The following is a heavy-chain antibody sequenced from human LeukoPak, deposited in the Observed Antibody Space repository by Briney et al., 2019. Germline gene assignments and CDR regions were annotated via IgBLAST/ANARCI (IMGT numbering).Heavy chain of an antibody. J-gene: IGHJ5*02. V-gene: IGHV3-9*01. CDR3: AKDMGIAVAGASEGFDP. CDR2: ISWNSGSI. Sequence: PGRSLRLSCAASGFTFDDYAMHWVRQAPGKGLEWVSGISWNSGSIGYADSVKGRFTISRDNAKNSLYLQMNSLRAEDTALYYCAKDMGIAVAGASEGFDPWGQGTLVTASS. CDR1: GFTFDDYA. D-gene: IGHD6-19*01.